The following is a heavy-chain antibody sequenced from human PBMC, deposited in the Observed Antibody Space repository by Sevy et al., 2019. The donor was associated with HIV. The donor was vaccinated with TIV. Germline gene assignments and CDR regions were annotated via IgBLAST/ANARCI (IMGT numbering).Heavy chain of an antibody. J-gene: IGHJ5*02. Sequence: GGSLRLSCVGSGFVFEDFAVHWVRRSPGKGLEWVSGITGNGQKKFYEGSVKGRFSISRDNARKSLYLQMNNMNFDDTAFYYGVRDMAPTLGTGDNWFDLWGQGTLVTVSS. D-gene: IGHD1-26*01. V-gene: IGHV3-9*01. CDR2: ITGNGQKK. CDR1: GFVFEDFA. CDR3: VRDMAPTLGTGDNWFDL.